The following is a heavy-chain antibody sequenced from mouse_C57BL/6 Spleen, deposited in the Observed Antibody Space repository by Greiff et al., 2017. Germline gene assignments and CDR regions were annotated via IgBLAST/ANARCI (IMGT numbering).Heavy chain of an antibody. CDR2: IDPEDGET. J-gene: IGHJ3*01. CDR1: GFNIKDYY. V-gene: IGHV14-2*01. CDR3: ARSGGEAWFAY. Sequence: EVQPQQSGAELVKPGASVKLSCTASGFNIKDYYMPWVKQRTEQGLEWIGRIDPEDGETKYAQKFQGKATITADTSSNTAYLQHSSLTSEDTAVYYCARSGGEAWFAYWGKGTLVTVSA. D-gene: IGHD1-1*02.